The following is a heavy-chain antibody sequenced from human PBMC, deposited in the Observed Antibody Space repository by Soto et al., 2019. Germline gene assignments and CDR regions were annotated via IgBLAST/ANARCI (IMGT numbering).Heavy chain of an antibody. D-gene: IGHD3-10*01. CDR3: AKGASGAYY. J-gene: IGHJ4*02. CDR2: ISYDGSNK. Sequence: QVQLVESGGGVVQPGRSLRLSCAASGFTFSSYGMHWVRQAPGKGLEWVAVISYDGSNKYYADSVKGRFTISRDNSKNTLYLLMYSLRAEDTAVYYCAKGASGAYYWGQGTLVTVSS. CDR1: GFTFSSYG. V-gene: IGHV3-30*18.